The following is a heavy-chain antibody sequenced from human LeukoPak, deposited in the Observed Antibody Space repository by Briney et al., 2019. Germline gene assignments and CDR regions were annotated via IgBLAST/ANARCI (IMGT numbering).Heavy chain of an antibody. V-gene: IGHV3-13*01. CDR2: IGISDDT. CDR3: ARGGIQVSGIDEIDY. D-gene: IGHD6-19*01. Sequence: GGSLRLSCAAAGFTLRSYGMHWVRQVTGKGLEWVSAIGISDDTYYQGSVKGRFTISRENAKNSLYLQMNSLTAGDTAVYYCARGGIQVSGIDEIDYWGQGPLVTVSS. J-gene: IGHJ4*02. CDR1: GFTLRSYG.